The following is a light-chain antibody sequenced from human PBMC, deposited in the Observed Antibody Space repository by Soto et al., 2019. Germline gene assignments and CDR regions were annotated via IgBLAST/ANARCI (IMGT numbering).Light chain of an antibody. V-gene: IGKV3-15*01. CDR2: GAS. CDR3: QQYNNWPPIT. J-gene: IGKJ5*01. Sequence: EIVMTQSPATLSVSPGERATLSCRASQSVSSKLAWYQQKPGQAPRLLIYGASTRATGIPASFSGSGSGTEFTLTISSLQYEDFAVYYCQQYNNWPPITFGQGTRLEIK. CDR1: QSVSSK.